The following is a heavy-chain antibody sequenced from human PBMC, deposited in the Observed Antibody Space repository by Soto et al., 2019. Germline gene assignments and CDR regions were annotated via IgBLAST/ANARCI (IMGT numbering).Heavy chain of an antibody. V-gene: IGHV1-69*02. J-gene: IGHJ4*02. CDR3: ASSYGSGYRAFDY. Sequence: QVQLVQSGAEVKRPGSSVKVSCKASGDTFTFYSINWVRQAPGLGLEWMGRINPILSMSNYAQRFQGRVRMTADKSTSTAYMELSSLRSEDTAIYYCASSYGSGYRAFDYWGQGPLVTVSS. CDR1: GDTFTFYS. D-gene: IGHD3-10*01. CDR2: INPILSMS.